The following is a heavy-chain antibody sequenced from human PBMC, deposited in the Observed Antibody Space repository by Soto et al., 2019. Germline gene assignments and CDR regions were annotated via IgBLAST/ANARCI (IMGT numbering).Heavy chain of an antibody. CDR1: GFTFSSYA. D-gene: IGHD3-9*01. Sequence: GGSLRLSCAASGFTFSSYAMSWVRQAPGKGLEWVSAISGSGGSTYYADSVKGRFTISRDNSKNTLYLQMNSLRAEDTAVYYCADQPSRVLTGYYQGPGWGQGTLVTVSS. V-gene: IGHV3-23*01. J-gene: IGHJ4*02. CDR3: ADQPSRVLTGYYQGPG. CDR2: ISGSGGST.